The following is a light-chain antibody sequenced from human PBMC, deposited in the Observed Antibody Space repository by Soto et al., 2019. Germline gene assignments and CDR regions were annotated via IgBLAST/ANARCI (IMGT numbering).Light chain of an antibody. CDR1: SSDVGGYNY. Sequence: QSALTQPASVSGSPGQSITISCTGTSSDVGGYNYVSWYQQHPGKAPKLMIYEVSNRPSGVSNRFSGSKSGNTASLTISGLQAEDEADYYCSSYTSSRTLVFGGVTNLTVL. CDR3: SSYTSSRTLV. CDR2: EVS. J-gene: IGLJ2*01. V-gene: IGLV2-14*01.